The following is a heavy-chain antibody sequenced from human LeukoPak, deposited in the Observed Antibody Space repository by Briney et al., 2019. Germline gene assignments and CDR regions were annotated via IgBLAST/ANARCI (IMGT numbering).Heavy chain of an antibody. V-gene: IGHV3-23*01. CDR3: AATTTYCSSTSCTSIPYDY. CDR2: ISGSGGST. J-gene: IGHJ4*02. D-gene: IGHD2-2*01. Sequence: GGSLRLSCAASGFTFSSYAMSWVRQAPGKGLEWVSAISGSGGSTYYADSVKGRFTTSRDNSKNTLYLQMNSLRAEDTAVYYCAATTTYCSSTSCTSIPYDYWGQGTLVTVSS. CDR1: GFTFSSYA.